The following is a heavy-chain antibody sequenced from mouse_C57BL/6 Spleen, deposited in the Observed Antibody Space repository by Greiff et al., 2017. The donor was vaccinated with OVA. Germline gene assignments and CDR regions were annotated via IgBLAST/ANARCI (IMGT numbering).Heavy chain of an antibody. D-gene: IGHD1-1*02. V-gene: IGHV1-26*01. CDR2: INPNNGGT. CDR1: GYTFTDYY. Sequence: VQLQQSGPELVKPGASVKISCKASGYTFTDYYMNWVKQSHGKSLEWIGDINPNNGGTSYNQKFKGKATLTVDKSSSTAYMELRSLTSEDSAVYYCARGAMADFDYWGQGTTLTVSS. J-gene: IGHJ2*01. CDR3: ARGAMADFDY.